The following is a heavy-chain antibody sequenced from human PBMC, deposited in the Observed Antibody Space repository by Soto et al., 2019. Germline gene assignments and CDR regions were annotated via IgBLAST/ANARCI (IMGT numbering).Heavy chain of an antibody. D-gene: IGHD3-22*01. CDR2: IKSKSDDETT. CDR1: GFTFSNVW. CDR3: TTGLTYYYDTSGHYWAGAMDV. V-gene: IGHV3-15*01. Sequence: XGSLRLACTASGFTFSNVWMNWVRQAPGKGLDWVGRIKSKSDDETTDYAAPVKGRFNISREDSKNTLYLQMNSLKTEDTAVYYCTTGLTYYYDTSGHYWAGAMDVWGQGITVTVSS. J-gene: IGHJ6*02.